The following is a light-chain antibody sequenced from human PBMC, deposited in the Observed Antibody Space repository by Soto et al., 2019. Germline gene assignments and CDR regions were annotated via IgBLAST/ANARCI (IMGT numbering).Light chain of an antibody. J-gene: IGKJ1*01. V-gene: IGKV1-5*01. CDR2: DAS. CDR1: QSISRW. Sequence: DIQMTQSPSTLSASVGDRVTITCRASQSISRWLAWVQQKPGKAPKILIYDASSLESGVPSRFSGTGSGSEFTLTISSLQPDHFATYYRQQCRNFPWTFGQGTKVQI. CDR3: QQCRNFPWT.